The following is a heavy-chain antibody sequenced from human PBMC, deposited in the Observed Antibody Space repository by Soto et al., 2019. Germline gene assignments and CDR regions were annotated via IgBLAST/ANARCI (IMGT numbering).Heavy chain of an antibody. CDR2: INGDGSST. D-gene: IGHD6-13*01. J-gene: IGHJ4*02. CDR3: AKFIAAAGYFDY. V-gene: IGHV3-74*01. CDR1: GLIFSKYW. Sequence: GGSLRLSCAASGLIFSKYWMHWIRQAPGKGLVWVARINGDGSSTAYADSVKGRFTISRDNAKSTLYLQMNSLRAEDTAVYYCAKFIAAAGYFDYWGQGTLVTVSS.